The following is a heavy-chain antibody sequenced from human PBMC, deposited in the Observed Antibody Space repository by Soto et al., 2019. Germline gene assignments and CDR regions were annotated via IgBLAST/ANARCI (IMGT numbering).Heavy chain of an antibody. CDR2: ISAYNGNT. CDR1: GYTFTNFG. D-gene: IGHD2-21*02. V-gene: IGHV1-18*01. J-gene: IGHJ4*02. CDR3: ASGVTPIDY. Sequence: QVQLVQSGAEVKKPGASVKVSCKASGYTFTNFGISWVRQAPGQGIEWMGWISAYNGNTNYAQTFQGRVTMTTDTSTSTAYMEVRILRFDDTAVYYCASGVTPIDYWGQGTLVTVSS.